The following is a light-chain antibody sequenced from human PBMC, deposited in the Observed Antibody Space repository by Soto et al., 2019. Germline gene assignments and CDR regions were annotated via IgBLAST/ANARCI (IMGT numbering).Light chain of an antibody. V-gene: IGKV2-30*01. CDR1: QSPVTRDGNTY. J-gene: IGKJ5*01. CDR2: KVS. CDR3: MQGSHWPPIT. Sequence: DVVVTRSPLSLPVTLGQSSSIPCRSIQSPVTRDGNTYLSWFRQRPGQSPRRLIYKVSTREAGVPDRFSGSGSGTDFTLKISRVEAEDVGLYYCMQGSHWPPITFGQGTRLEI.